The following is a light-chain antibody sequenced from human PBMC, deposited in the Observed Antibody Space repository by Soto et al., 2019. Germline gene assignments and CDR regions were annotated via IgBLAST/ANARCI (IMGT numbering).Light chain of an antibody. CDR3: AAWDDSLNGVV. CDR1: SSNIRSNT. V-gene: IGLV1-44*01. J-gene: IGLJ2*01. CDR2: SYN. Sequence: QSVLTQPPSASGTPGQRVTISCSGSSSNIRSNTVNWYQQLPGTAPKLLIYSYNQRPSGVPDRFSGSKSGTSASLAISALQSEDEAEYYCAAWDDSLNGVVFGGGTKVTVL.